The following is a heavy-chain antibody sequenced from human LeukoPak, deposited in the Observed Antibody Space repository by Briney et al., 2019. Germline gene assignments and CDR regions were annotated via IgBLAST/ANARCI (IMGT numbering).Heavy chain of an antibody. CDR3: AREFTATGAYFDY. CDR1: GFTFSSYW. Sequence: PGGSLRLSCAASGFTFSSYWMSWDRQAPGKGLEWVANIKQDGSEKYYVDSVKGRFTISRDNAKNSLYLQMNSLRAEDTAVYYCAREFTATGAYFDYWGQGTLVTVSS. V-gene: IGHV3-7*01. CDR2: IKQDGSEK. J-gene: IGHJ4*02. D-gene: IGHD1-1*01.